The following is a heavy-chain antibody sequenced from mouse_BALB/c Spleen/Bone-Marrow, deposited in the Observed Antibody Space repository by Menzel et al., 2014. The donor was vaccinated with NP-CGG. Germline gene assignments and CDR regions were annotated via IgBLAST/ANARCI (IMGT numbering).Heavy chain of an antibody. V-gene: IGHV5-6*01. Sequence: EVKLVESGGDLVKPGGSLKLSCAASGFTFSSYGMSWVRQTPDKRLEWVATINNGGTYTYYPDSVKGRFTISRDNAKNTLYLQMSSLKSEDTAMYYCALNWDSAYWGRGTLVTVSA. D-gene: IGHD4-1*02. CDR2: INNGGTYT. CDR3: ALNWDSAY. J-gene: IGHJ3*01. CDR1: GFTFSSYG.